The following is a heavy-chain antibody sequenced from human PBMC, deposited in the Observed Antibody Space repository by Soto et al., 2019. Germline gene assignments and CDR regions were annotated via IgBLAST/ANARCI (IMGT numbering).Heavy chain of an antibody. V-gene: IGHV1-69*09. D-gene: IGHD2-15*01. J-gene: IGHJ4*02. CDR2: INPASQIR. Sequence: QVVLLQSGTEVKRPGSSVKVSCKASGVPFNSYGFAWVRQAPGRGLEWVGRINPASQIRNYEQSLQGRVTLTADTTTTTAYMELIGLTSEDTAVDYCARMKLSSLDHWGQGTLVTVAS. CDR1: GVPFNSYG. CDR3: ARMKLSSLDH.